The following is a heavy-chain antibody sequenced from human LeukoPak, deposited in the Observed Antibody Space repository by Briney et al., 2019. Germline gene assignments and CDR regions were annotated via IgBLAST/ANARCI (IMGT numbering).Heavy chain of an antibody. CDR2: IIPIFGTA. V-gene: IGHV1-69*13. D-gene: IGHD2-2*01. CDR3: ARGCSSTSCYVENWFDP. CDR1: GGTFSSYA. J-gene: IGHJ5*02. Sequence: ASVKVSCTASGGTFSSYAISWVRQAPGQGLEWMGGIIPIFGTANYAQKFQGRVTITADESTSTAYMELSSLRSEDTAVYYCARGCSSTSCYVENWFDPWGQGTLVTVSS.